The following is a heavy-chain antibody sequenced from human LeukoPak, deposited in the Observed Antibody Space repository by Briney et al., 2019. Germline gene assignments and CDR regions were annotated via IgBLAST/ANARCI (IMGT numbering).Heavy chain of an antibody. J-gene: IGHJ4*02. CDR2: IYYSGIT. V-gene: IGHV4-39*01. D-gene: IGHD2-2*01. CDR3: ASQGCSSTSCQFDY. Sequence: PGGSLRLSCAASGFTFSSYAMSWVRQPPGKGLEWIGSIYYSGITYYSPSLKSRVTISVDTSKNQFSLKLSSVTAADTAVYYCASQGCSSTSCQFDYWGQGTLVTVSS. CDR1: GFTFSSYA.